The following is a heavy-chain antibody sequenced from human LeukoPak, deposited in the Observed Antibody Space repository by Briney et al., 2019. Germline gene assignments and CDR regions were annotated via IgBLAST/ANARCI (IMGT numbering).Heavy chain of an antibody. D-gene: IGHD6-19*01. CDR3: AKAPIAMTGSFFEY. V-gene: IGHV3-66*01. CDR2: IYSGGST. Sequence: GGSLRLSCVVSGFTVSSNYMSWVRQAPGKGLEWVSVIYSGGSTYYADSVKGRFAISRDNSKNTLYLQINSLRPEDTAVFYCAKAPIAMTGSFFEYWGLGTLVTVSS. J-gene: IGHJ4*02. CDR1: GFTVSSNY.